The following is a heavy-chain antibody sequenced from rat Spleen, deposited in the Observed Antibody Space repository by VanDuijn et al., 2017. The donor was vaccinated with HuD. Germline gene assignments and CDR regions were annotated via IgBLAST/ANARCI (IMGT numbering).Heavy chain of an antibody. CDR3: ATRAPSWDWYFDF. CDR2: LSSDGSTT. J-gene: IGHJ1*01. CDR1: GFAFSDFF. V-gene: IGHV5-29*01. Sequence: EVRLVESDGGLVQPGGSLKLSCAASGFAFSDFFMAWVRQAPAKGLEWVATLSSDGSTTYYRDSVKGRFTISRDNAKRTLFLQMDSLRSDDTATYYCATRAPSWDWYFDFWGPGTMVTVSS. D-gene: IGHD4-6*01.